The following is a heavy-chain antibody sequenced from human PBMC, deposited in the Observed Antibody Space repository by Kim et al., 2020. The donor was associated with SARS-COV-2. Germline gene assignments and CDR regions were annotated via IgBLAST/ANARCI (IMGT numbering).Heavy chain of an antibody. V-gene: IGHV1-2*06. CDR1: GYTFTGYY. CDR3: ATLSIYHDFWSGLPWLRHEDNMDV. CDR2: INPNTGDT. Sequence: ASVKVSCKASGYTFTGYYMNWVRQAPGQGLEWMGRINPNTGDTNYAQKFQGRVTMTRDTSISTAYMELSSLRSDDTAVYYCATLSIYHDFWSGLPWLRHEDNMDVWGQGTTVTVSS. J-gene: IGHJ6*02. D-gene: IGHD3-3*01.